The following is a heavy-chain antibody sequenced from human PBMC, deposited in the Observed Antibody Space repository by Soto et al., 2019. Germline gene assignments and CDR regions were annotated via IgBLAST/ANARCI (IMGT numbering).Heavy chain of an antibody. V-gene: IGHV4-34*01. CDR1: GGSFSGYY. J-gene: IGHJ6*02. Sequence: SETLSLTCAVYGGSFSGYYWSWIRQPPGKGLEWIGEINHSGSTNYNPSLKSRVTISVDTSKNQFSLKLSSVTAADTAVYYCARGNYDFWSGYRKYYYGMDVWGPGTTVTVSS. CDR2: INHSGST. D-gene: IGHD3-3*01. CDR3: ARGNYDFWSGYRKYYYGMDV.